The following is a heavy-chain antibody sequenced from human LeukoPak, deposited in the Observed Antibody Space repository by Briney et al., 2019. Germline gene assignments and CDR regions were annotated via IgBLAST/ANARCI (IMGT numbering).Heavy chain of an antibody. D-gene: IGHD2-15*01. CDR3: ARDRRGGSCLDY. CDR1: GFTFSSYA. CDR2: ISYDGSNK. J-gene: IGHJ4*02. V-gene: IGHV3-30-3*01. Sequence: RGSLRLSCAASGFTFSSYAMHWVRQAPGKGLEWVAVISYDGSNKYYADSVKGRFTISRDNSKNTLYLQMNSLRAEDTAVYYCARDRRGGSCLDYWGQGTLVTVSS.